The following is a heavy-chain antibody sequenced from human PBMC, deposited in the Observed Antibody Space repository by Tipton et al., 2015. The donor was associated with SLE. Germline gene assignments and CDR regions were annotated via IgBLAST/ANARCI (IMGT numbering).Heavy chain of an antibody. CDR1: GFTFSSYG. CDR2: ISGSGGST. CDR3: ARGRENAAVANY. V-gene: IGHV3-23*01. J-gene: IGHJ4*02. Sequence: SLRLSCAASGFTFSSYGMSWVRQAPGKGLEWVSAISGSGGSTYYADSVKGRFAISRDNSKNTLYLQMNSLRAEDTAVYYCARGRENAAVANYWGQGTLVTVSS. D-gene: IGHD6-19*01.